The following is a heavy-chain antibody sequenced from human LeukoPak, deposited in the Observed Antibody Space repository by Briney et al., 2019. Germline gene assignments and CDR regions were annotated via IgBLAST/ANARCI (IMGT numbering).Heavy chain of an antibody. CDR3: ARPKLGYCSSVTCSAPNYYFDY. CDR1: KFTFSSYG. Sequence: PAESLGLSCAASKFTFSSYGMNWVRQAPGKGLEWVSYISSSGSTIYSAESVKGRFTISRDNTKRSLYLQMDSLRAEDTAVYNCARPKLGYCSSVTCSAPNYYFDYWGQGTLVTVSS. CDR2: ISSSGSTI. J-gene: IGHJ4*02. V-gene: IGHV3-48*01. D-gene: IGHD2-2*01.